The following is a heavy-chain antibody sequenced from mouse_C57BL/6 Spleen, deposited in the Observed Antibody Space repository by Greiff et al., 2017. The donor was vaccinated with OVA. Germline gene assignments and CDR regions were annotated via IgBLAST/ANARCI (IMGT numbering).Heavy chain of an antibody. Sequence: QVQLQQPGAELVRPGSSVKLSCKASGYTFTSYWMDWVKQRPGQGLEWIGNIYPSDSETHYNQKFKDKATLTVDKSSSTAYMQLSSLTSEDAAVYYCARGGEAWGYFDVWGTGTTVTVSS. CDR3: ARGGEAWGYFDV. D-gene: IGHD4-1*01. CDR1: GYTFTSYW. V-gene: IGHV1-61*01. CDR2: IYPSDSET. J-gene: IGHJ1*03.